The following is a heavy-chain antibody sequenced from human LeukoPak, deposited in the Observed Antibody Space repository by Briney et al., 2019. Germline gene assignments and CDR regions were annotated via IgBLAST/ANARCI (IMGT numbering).Heavy chain of an antibody. J-gene: IGHJ6*02. V-gene: IGHV3-23*01. CDR1: GFTFSSYA. CDR2: ISGSGGST. CDR3: CGGDFAHYYGMDV. Sequence: PGGSLRLSCAASGFTFSSYAMSWVRQAPGKGLEWVSAISGSGGSTYYADSVKGRFTISRDNSKNTLYLQMNSLRAEDTAVYYCCGGDFAHYYGMDVWGQGTTVTVSS. D-gene: IGHD2-21*02.